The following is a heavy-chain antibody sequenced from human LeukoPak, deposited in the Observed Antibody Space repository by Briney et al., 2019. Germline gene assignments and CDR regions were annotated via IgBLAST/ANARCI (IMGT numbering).Heavy chain of an antibody. D-gene: IGHD3-10*01. J-gene: IGHJ4*02. CDR2: IYYSGST. CDR1: GGSFSGYY. V-gene: IGHV4-34*01. Sequence: SETLSLTCAVYGGSFSGYYWSWIRQPPGKGLEWIGSIYYSGSTYYNPSLKSRVTISVDTSKNQFSLKLSSVTAADTAVYYCARVLRFGEVFDYWGQGTLVTVSS. CDR3: ARVLRFGEVFDY.